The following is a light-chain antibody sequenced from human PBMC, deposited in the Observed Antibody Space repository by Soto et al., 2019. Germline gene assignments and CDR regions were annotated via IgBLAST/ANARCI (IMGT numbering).Light chain of an antibody. CDR3: QQYGSSPLT. CDR2: GAS. CDR1: QSVSSNY. Sequence: EIVLTQSPGTLSLSPGERATLSCRASQSVSSNYLAWYQQKPGQAPRLLIYGASSTDTGITDRFSGSGSGTDFTLTISRLEPEDGEVSHCQQYGSSPLTFGGGTKVEIK. J-gene: IGKJ4*01. V-gene: IGKV3-20*01.